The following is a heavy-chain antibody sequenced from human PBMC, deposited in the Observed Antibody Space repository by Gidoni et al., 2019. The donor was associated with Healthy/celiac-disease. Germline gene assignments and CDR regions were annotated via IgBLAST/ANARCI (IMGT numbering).Heavy chain of an antibody. CDR2: IYYSGST. CDR1: GGSISSGGYY. V-gene: IGHV4-31*03. Sequence: QVQLQESGPGLVKPSQTLSLTCTVSGGSISSGGYYWSWLRQHPGKGLEWIGYIYYSGSTYYNPSLKSRVTISVDTSKNQFSLKLSSVTAADTAVYYCARATRAAGTRGTWFDPWGQGTLVTVSS. J-gene: IGHJ5*02. D-gene: IGHD6-13*01. CDR3: ARATRAAGTRGTWFDP.